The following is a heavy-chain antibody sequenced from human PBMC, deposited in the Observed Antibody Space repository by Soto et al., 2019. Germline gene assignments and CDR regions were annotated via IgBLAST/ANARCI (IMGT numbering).Heavy chain of an antibody. Sequence: SETLSLTCAVYGGSFSVYSWSWIRQPPGKGLEWIGDINHSGMTHYNPSLESRVSMSVDSSKNQFSLKLNSVTADDTAVYYCVRDLYTSGWHAGLWGQGTLVTVSS. CDR1: GGSFSVYS. D-gene: IGHD6-25*01. J-gene: IGHJ4*02. V-gene: IGHV4-34*01. CDR3: VRDLYTSGWHAGL. CDR2: INHSGMT.